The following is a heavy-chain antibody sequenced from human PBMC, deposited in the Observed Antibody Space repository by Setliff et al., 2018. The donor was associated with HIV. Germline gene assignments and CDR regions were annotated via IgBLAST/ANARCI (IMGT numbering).Heavy chain of an antibody. Sequence: ASVKVSCKVSGYTLTELSIHWVRQAPGRGLEWMGGFVPEHSETIYAQKFQGRLTMTEDTSTDTAYMELSSLRSDDTAMYYCATDPGYSSTWYSESFQHWGQGTVVTVSS. V-gene: IGHV1-24*01. CDR2: FVPEHSET. CDR1: GYTLTELS. CDR3: ATDPGYSSTWYSESFQH. J-gene: IGHJ1*01. D-gene: IGHD6-13*01.